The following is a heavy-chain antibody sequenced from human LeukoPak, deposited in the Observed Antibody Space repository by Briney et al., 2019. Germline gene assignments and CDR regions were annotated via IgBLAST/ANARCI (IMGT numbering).Heavy chain of an antibody. CDR3: ARERYFDY. J-gene: IGHJ4*02. CDR1: GFTFSTCA. CDR2: ISGGGRST. Sequence: GGSLRLSCAASGFTFSTCAMSWVRQAPGRGLEWVSTISGGGRSTDYADSVKGLFTISRDNSKNTLYLQMNSLRAEDTAVYYCARERYFDYWGQGTLVTVSS. V-gene: IGHV3-23*01.